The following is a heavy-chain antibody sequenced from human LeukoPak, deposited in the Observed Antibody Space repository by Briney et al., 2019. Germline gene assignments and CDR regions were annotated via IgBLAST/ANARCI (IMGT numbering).Heavy chain of an antibody. J-gene: IGHJ4*02. V-gene: IGHV4-59*08. CDR1: GGSISSYY. D-gene: IGHD3-10*01. CDR2: IYYSGST. Sequence: SETLSLTCTVSGGSISSYYWSWIRQPPGKGLEWIGYIYYSGSTNYNPSLKSRVTISVDTSKNQFSLKLSSVTAADTAVHYCAGSRGSGSYFDYWGQGTLVAVSS. CDR3: AGSRGSGSYFDY.